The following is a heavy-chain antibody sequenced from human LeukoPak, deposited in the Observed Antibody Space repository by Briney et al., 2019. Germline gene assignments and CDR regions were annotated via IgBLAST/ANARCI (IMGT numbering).Heavy chain of an antibody. Sequence: ASVKVSCKASGYTFTSYDINWMRQATGQGLEWMGWMNPNSGNTGYAQKFQGRVTMTRNTSISTAYMELSSLRSEDTAVYYCARGTMGGFGELPDYWGQGTLVTVSS. J-gene: IGHJ4*02. D-gene: IGHD3-10*01. CDR2: MNPNSGNT. V-gene: IGHV1-8*01. CDR3: ARGTMGGFGELPDY. CDR1: GYTFTSYD.